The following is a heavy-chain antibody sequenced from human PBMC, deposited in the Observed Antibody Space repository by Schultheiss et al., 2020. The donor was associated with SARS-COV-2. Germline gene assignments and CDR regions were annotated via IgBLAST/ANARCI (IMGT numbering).Heavy chain of an antibody. Sequence: ASVKVSCKASGYTFTSYYMHWVRQAPGQGLEWMGIINPNSGGTNYAQKFQGRVTMTRDTSISTAYMELSRLRSDDTAVYYCARAYDSSGYHAFDIWGQGTMVTVSS. CDR3: ARAYDSSGYHAFDI. CDR1: GYTFTSYY. D-gene: IGHD3-22*01. V-gene: IGHV1-2*02. CDR2: INPNSGGT. J-gene: IGHJ3*02.